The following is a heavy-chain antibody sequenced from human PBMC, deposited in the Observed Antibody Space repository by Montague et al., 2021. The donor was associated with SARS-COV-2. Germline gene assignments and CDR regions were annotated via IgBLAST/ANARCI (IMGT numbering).Heavy chain of an antibody. V-gene: IGHV3-33*01. Sequence: SLRLSCAASGFIFSSYGMHWVRQAPGKGLEWVALIWYAGSNENYVDSVKGRFTISRDNFKNTLYLQMNSLRAEDTAIYYCARGSVGVYYFDYWGQGTLVTVSS. J-gene: IGHJ4*02. CDR1: GFIFSSYG. CDR3: ARGSVGVYYFDY. CDR2: IWYAGSNE. D-gene: IGHD1-26*01.